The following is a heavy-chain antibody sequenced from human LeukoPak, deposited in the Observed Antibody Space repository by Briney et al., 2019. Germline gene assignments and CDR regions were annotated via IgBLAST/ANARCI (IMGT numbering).Heavy chain of an antibody. CDR1: GYTFTSYG. CDR2: ISAYNGNT. J-gene: IGHJ5*02. D-gene: IGHD2-2*01. Sequence: ASVKVSCKASGYTFTSYGISWVRQAPGQGREWMGWISAYNGNTNYAQKLQGRVTMTTDTSTSTAYMELRSLRSDDTAVYYCARDGCSSTSCYEGGFDPWGQGTLVTVSS. V-gene: IGHV1-18*01. CDR3: ARDGCSSTSCYEGGFDP.